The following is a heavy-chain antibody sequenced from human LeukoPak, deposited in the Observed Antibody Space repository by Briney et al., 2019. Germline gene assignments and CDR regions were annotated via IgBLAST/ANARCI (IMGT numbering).Heavy chain of an antibody. Sequence: PGGSLRLSCAASGFTFSSYGMHWVRQAPGKGLEWVAVISYDGSNKYYADSVKGRFTISRDNSKNTLYLQMNSLRAEDTAVYYCAKCPTAVTTPWYYYMDVWGKGTTVTISS. V-gene: IGHV3-30*18. CDR2: ISYDGSNK. D-gene: IGHD4-17*01. CDR3: AKCPTAVTTPWYYYMDV. CDR1: GFTFSSYG. J-gene: IGHJ6*03.